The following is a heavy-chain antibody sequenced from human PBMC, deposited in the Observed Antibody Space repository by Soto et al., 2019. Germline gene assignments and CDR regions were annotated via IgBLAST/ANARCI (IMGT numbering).Heavy chain of an antibody. CDR3: ARLSDYYDSSGYYYVGPFDI. V-gene: IGHV4-59*01. D-gene: IGHD3-22*01. J-gene: IGHJ3*02. Sequence: KTSETLSLTCTVSGGSISSYYWSWIRQPPGKXLEWIGYIYYSGSTNYNPSLKSRVTISVDTSKNQFSLKLSSVTAADTAVYYCARLSDYYDSSGYYYVGPFDILGQGTMVTVSS. CDR1: GGSISSYY. CDR2: IYYSGST.